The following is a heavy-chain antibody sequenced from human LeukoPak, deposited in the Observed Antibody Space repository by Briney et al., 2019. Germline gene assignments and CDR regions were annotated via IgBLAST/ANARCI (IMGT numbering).Heavy chain of an antibody. J-gene: IGHJ4*02. Sequence: GALRLSCAASGFTFSSYSMNWVRQAPGKGLEWVSSISSSSSYIYYADSVKGRFTISRDNAKNSLYLQMNSLRAEDTAVYYCARDQRGYCSGGSCYGPFDYWGQGTLVTVSS. V-gene: IGHV3-21*01. D-gene: IGHD2-15*01. CDR1: GFTFSSYS. CDR3: ARDQRGYCSGGSCYGPFDY. CDR2: ISSSSSYI.